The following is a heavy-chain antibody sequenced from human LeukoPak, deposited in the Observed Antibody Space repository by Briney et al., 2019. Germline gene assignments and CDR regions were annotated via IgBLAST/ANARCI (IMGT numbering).Heavy chain of an antibody. J-gene: IGHJ3*02. CDR1: GGSFSGYY. CDR2: INHSGST. Sequence: SETLSLTCAVYGGSFSGYYRSWIRQPPGKGLEWIGEINHSGSTNYNPSLKSRVTISVDTSKNQFSLKLSSVTAADTAVYYCARVWHCSSTSCYGTYAFDIWGQGTMVTVSS. V-gene: IGHV4-34*01. CDR3: ARVWHCSSTSCYGTYAFDI. D-gene: IGHD2-2*01.